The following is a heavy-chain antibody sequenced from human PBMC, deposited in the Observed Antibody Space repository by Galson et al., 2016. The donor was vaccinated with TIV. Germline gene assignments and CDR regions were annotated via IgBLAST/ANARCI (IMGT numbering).Heavy chain of an antibody. CDR2: INPSGGST. J-gene: IGHJ6*02. D-gene: IGHD4-11*01. CDR1: GYTFTSYY. CDR3: ARGSRYSKGNYYYFGMDV. Sequence: SVKVSCKASGYTFTSYYMHWVRQAPGQGLEWMGIINPSGGSTSYAQKFQGRVTITRDTSASTAYLELSSLRSEDTAVYYCARGSRYSKGNYYYFGMDVRGQGTTVTVSS. V-gene: IGHV1-46*01.